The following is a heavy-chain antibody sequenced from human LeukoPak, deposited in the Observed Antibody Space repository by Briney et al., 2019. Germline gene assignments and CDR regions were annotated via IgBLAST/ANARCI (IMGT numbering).Heavy chain of an antibody. V-gene: IGHV4-59*01. D-gene: IGHD6-13*01. CDR3: ARDRGTEGIDF. Sequence: PSETLSLTCTVSGSSISSYYWSWIRQPPGKGLEWIGYIYYSGSTNYNPSLKSRVTISVDTSKNQFSLKLSSVTAADTAVYYCARDRGTEGIDFWGQGTLVTVSS. CDR2: IYYSGST. J-gene: IGHJ4*02. CDR1: GSSISSYY.